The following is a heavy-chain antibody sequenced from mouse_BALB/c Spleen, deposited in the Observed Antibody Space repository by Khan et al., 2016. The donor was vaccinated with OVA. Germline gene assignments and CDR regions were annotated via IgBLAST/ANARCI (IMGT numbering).Heavy chain of an antibody. CDR1: GYTFTSYW. CDR3: VNHGGRSAWFTY. CDR2: INPSTGYT. V-gene: IGHV1-7*01. J-gene: IGHJ3*01. Sequence: QVQLQQSGAELAKPGASVKMSCKASGYTFTSYWMHWVKQRPGQGLEWIGYINPSTGYTEYNQRFKDKATLTADKSSSTAYMQLRSLTSEESAVYYCVNHGGRSAWFTYWGQGTLVTVSA.